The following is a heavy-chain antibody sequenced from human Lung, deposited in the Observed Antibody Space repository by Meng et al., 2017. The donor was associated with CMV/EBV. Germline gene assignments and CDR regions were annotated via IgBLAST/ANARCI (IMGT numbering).Heavy chain of an antibody. CDR2: ISSNSKYI. Sequence: GESLKISCAASGFTFSSYSVNWVRQAPGKGLEWVSSISSNSKYIFYADSVKGRFTISRDNAKNALHLQMNSLRDEDTALYYCARVYCSRGSCSFDYWGQGXLVTVSS. CDR3: ARVYCSRGSCSFDY. J-gene: IGHJ4*02. V-gene: IGHV3-21*01. D-gene: IGHD2-15*01. CDR1: GFTFSSYS.